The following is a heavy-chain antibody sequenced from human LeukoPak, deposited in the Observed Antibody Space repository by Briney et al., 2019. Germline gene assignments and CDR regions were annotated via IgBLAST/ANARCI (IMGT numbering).Heavy chain of an antibody. CDR2: ISYDGSNK. CDR3: ARDHCGGDCYFYMDV. D-gene: IGHD2-21*01. J-gene: IGHJ6*03. Sequence: GGSLRLSCAASGFTLSSYGMHWVRQAPGKGLEWVAVISYDGSNKYYADSVKGRFTISRDNSKNTLYLQMNSLRAEDTAVYYCARDHCGGDCYFYMDVWGKGTTVTVSS. CDR1: GFTLSSYG. V-gene: IGHV3-30*03.